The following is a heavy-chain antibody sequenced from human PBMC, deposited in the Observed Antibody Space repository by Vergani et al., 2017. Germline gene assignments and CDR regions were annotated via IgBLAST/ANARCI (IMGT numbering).Heavy chain of an antibody. V-gene: IGHV1-2*02. CDR1: GYTFTDSY. Sequence: QVQLVQSGAEMKKPGASVRVTCKTSGYTFTDSYIHWVRQAPGQGPEWMGWINPNSGGTNYAQKIQDRVTMTRDTSISTAYMELDRLNSDDTALYFCVRAGDVSRGVRGVAMDVWGQGTTVTVSS. CDR3: VRAGDVSRGVRGVAMDV. CDR2: INPNSGGT. J-gene: IGHJ6*02. D-gene: IGHD3-10*01.